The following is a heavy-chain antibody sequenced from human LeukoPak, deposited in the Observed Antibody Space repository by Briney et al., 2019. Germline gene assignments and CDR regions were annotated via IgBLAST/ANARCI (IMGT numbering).Heavy chain of an antibody. V-gene: IGHV3-43*02. Sequence: GGSVRLSCEASGYTFADYAMHWVRQAPGKGLEWVSWITRDGGHAYYADSVQGRFTISRDNSKNSLYMQLNSLRTEDTALYYCAKDMTNTGWVLGGEGTMVTVSS. D-gene: IGHD6-19*01. CDR1: GYTFADYA. J-gene: IGHJ3*01. CDR2: ITRDGGHA. CDR3: AKDMTNTGWVL.